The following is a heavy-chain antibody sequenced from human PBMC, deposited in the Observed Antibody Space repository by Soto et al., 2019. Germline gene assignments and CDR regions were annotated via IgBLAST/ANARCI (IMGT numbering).Heavy chain of an antibody. CDR1: GFIFSSYA. Sequence: QVQLVESGGGVVQPGRSLRLSCAASGFIFSSYAMHWVRQAPGKGLEWVAVISYDGSNKYYADSVKGRFTISRDNSKNTLYLQMNSLRAEDTAVYYCARTGLLHGMDVWGRGTTVNVS. CDR2: ISYDGSNK. D-gene: IGHD2-15*01. J-gene: IGHJ6*02. CDR3: ARTGLLHGMDV. V-gene: IGHV3-30-3*01.